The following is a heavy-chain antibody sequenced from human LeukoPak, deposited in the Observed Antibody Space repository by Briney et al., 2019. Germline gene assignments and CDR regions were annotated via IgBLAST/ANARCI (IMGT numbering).Heavy chain of an antibody. J-gene: IGHJ5*02. CDR2: INHSVGT. CDR3: ERRAGAAGTGNWFDP. CDR1: GGSFTGYY. Sequence: SETLSLTCAVYGGSFTGYYWSWIRQPQGKGLEWIGEINHSVGTNNNPSLKSRVTLSGDTSQNQFSLKRSSVTGADTAVYYCERRAGAAGTGNWFDPWGQGTLVTVSS. V-gene: IGHV4-34*01. D-gene: IGHD6-13*01.